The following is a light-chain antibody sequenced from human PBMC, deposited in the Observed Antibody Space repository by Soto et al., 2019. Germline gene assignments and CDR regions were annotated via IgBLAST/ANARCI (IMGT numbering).Light chain of an antibody. Sequence: IVLTQSPGTLSLSPGERTTLSCRASQSISRYLAWYQQKPGQGPRLLISGASNRATGIPARFSGSGSGTDFTLTISSLEPEDFAVYYCQQRSNWPPWTFGQGTKVDIK. V-gene: IGKV3-11*01. CDR2: GAS. CDR3: QQRSNWPPWT. J-gene: IGKJ1*01. CDR1: QSISRY.